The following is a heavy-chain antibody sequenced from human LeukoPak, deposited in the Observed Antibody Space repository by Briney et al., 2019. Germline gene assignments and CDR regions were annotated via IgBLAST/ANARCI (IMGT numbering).Heavy chain of an antibody. Sequence: ASVKVSCKASGGTFSSYAISWVRQAPGQGPEWMAWMNPKSGNTAYAQMFQGRVTITRNTSISTAYMELNSLRSEDTAVYYCARGLVGSFDPWGQGTLVIVSS. CDR1: GGTFSSYA. D-gene: IGHD5-12*01. CDR3: ARGLVGSFDP. CDR2: MNPKSGNT. V-gene: IGHV1-8*03. J-gene: IGHJ5*02.